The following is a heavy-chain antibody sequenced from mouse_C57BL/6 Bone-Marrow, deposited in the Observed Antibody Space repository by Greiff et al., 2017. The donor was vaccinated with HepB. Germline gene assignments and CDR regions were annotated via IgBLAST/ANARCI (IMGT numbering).Heavy chain of an antibody. CDR3: ARPFYDYDVFAY. J-gene: IGHJ3*01. CDR2: IYPRSGNT. CDR1: GYTFTSYG. V-gene: IGHV1-81*01. Sequence: VQLQQSGAELARPGASVKLSCKASGYTFTSYGISWVKQRTGQGLEWIGEIYPRSGNTYYNEKFKGKATLTADKSSSTAYMELRSLTSEDSAVYFCARPFYDYDVFAYWGQGTLVTVSA. D-gene: IGHD2-4*01.